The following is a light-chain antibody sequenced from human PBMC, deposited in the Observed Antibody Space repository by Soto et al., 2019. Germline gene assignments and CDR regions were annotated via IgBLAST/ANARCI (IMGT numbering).Light chain of an antibody. Sequence: DIQMAQSPSTLSASVGDRVTITCRASQSINNWLAWYQQKPGKAPKLLIYEASSLLSGVPSRVSGSGSATEFTLTISSLQTDDFADYYYQHYDSGSSTFGQGTKLDI. CDR2: EAS. V-gene: IGKV1-5*03. CDR3: QHYDSGSST. J-gene: IGKJ2*01. CDR1: QSINNW.